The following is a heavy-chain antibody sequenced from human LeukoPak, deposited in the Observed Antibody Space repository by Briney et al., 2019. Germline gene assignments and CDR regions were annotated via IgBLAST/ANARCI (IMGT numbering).Heavy chain of an antibody. V-gene: IGHV1-18*01. Sequence: ASVKVSCKASGYTFTSYGSSWVRQAPGQALEWVGWISPYYGYTNYAQKQQGRVTMTADTSMSTDYTELRSLTSDDTAVYYCAKDQIRGYYVYWGQGTLVTVSS. CDR2: ISPYYGYT. J-gene: IGHJ4*02. CDR3: AKDQIRGYYVY. D-gene: IGHD3-22*01. CDR1: GYTFTSYG.